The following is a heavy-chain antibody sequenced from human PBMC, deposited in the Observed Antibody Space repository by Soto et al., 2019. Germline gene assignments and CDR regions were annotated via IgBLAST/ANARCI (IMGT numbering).Heavy chain of an antibody. CDR1: VFSFSNYA. J-gene: IGHJ5*02. D-gene: IGHD1-1*01. CDR2: ISATGAST. Sequence: PVGSLRLSCASSVFSFSNYAMSCVGDSPGKGLECVSSISATGASTFYADSVKGRLTISRDNYKDTLYLQMKSLRVEDTAVYYYAKDAVQSSRGYAAPLAWGPAT. V-gene: IGHV3-23*01. CDR3: AKDAVQSSRGYAAPLA.